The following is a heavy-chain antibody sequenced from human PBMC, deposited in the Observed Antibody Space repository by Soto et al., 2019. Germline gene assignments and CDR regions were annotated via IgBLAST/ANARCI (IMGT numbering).Heavy chain of an antibody. Sequence: ASVKVSCKASGYTFTSYAMHWVRQAPGQRLEWMGWINAGNGNTKYSQKFQGRVTITRDTSASTAYMELSSLRSEDTAVYYCARFHDSSGYFDYWGQGTLVTVPS. J-gene: IGHJ4*02. CDR3: ARFHDSSGYFDY. V-gene: IGHV1-3*01. CDR2: INAGNGNT. D-gene: IGHD3-22*01. CDR1: GYTFTSYA.